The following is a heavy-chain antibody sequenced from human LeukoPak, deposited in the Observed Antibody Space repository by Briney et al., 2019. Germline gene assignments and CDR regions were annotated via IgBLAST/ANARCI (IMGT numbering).Heavy chain of an antibody. D-gene: IGHD3-10*01. J-gene: IGHJ6*02. CDR1: RYTFSTYA. V-gene: IGHV1-3*01. CDR2: INAGNGNT. Sequence: ASVKVSCKASRYTFSTYAIHWVRQAPGQGLEWMGWINAGNGNTIYSQKFQGRVSITRDTSTSTAYMELSSLRSEDTAVYYCATPTLWFGELLKRDDHYYGLDVWGQGTTVTVSS. CDR3: ATPTLWFGELLKRDDHYYGLDV.